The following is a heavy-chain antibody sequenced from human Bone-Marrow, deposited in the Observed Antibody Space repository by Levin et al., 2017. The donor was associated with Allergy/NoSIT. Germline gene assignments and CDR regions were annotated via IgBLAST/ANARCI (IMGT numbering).Heavy chain of an antibody. CDR3: AKDYIAARIGRYYYGMDV. Sequence: GGSLRLSCAASGFTFSSYGMHWVRQAPGKGLEWVAVISYDGSNKYYADSVKGRFTISRDNSKNTLYLQMNSLRAEDTAVYYCAKDYIAARIGRYYYGMDVWGQGTTVTVSS. J-gene: IGHJ6*02. D-gene: IGHD6-6*01. V-gene: IGHV3-30*18. CDR1: GFTFSSYG. CDR2: ISYDGSNK.